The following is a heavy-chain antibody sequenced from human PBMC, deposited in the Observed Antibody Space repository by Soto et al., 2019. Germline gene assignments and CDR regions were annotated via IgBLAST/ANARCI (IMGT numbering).Heavy chain of an antibody. J-gene: IGHJ1*01. D-gene: IGHD3-10*01. CDR1: GFTFNSYA. V-gene: IGHV3-64D*06. CDR3: VEGAITMVRGVIASAEYFHH. CDR2: ISSNGGST. Sequence: PGGSLRLSCSASGFTFNSYAMHWVRQAPGKGLEYVSAISSNGGSTYYGDSVKGRFTISRDNSKNTLYLQMSSLRAEDTAVYYCVEGAITMVRGVIASAEYFHHWGQGTLVTVSS.